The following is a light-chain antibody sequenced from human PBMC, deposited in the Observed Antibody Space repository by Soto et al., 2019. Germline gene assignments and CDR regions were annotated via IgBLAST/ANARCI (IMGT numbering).Light chain of an antibody. CDR3: SSCSSTSTTL. CDR1: SSVIGTYNF. J-gene: IGLJ2*01. CDR2: DVS. V-gene: IGLV2-14*01. Sequence: QSALTQPASVSGSPGQSITISCTGTSSVIGTYNFVSWYQQYPGKAPKLIIFDVSNRPSGISNRFFGSKSGNTASLIISGLQAEDEADYYCSSCSSTSTTLFGGGTKVTVL.